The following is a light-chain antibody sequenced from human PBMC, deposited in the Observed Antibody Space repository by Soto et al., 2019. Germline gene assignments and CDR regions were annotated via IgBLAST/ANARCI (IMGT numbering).Light chain of an antibody. CDR3: QQRSNWPPLT. Sequence: EIVMTQSPATLSVSPGERVTFSCRASQSVSSTYLAWYHQKPGQAPRLLIYDASNRATGIPARFSGSGSGTAFTLTISSLEPEDFAVYYCQQRSNWPPLTFGGGTKVDIK. CDR2: DAS. V-gene: IGKV3-11*01. CDR1: QSVSSTY. J-gene: IGKJ4*01.